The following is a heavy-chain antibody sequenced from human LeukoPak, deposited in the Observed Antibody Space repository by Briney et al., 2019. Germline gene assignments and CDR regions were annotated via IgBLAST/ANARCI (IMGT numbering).Heavy chain of an antibody. CDR3: ARGSISDAIASGWPVPYDY. CDR2: FIPILGIA. J-gene: IGHJ4*02. Sequence: SVKVSCKASGGTFSSYAITWVRQAPGQGLEWMGRFIPILGIANYAQKFQGRVTITADKSTDTAYMEFSSLRSEDTAVYYCARGSISDAIASGWPVPYDYWGQGTLVTVSS. CDR1: GGTFSSYA. V-gene: IGHV1-69*04. D-gene: IGHD6-19*01.